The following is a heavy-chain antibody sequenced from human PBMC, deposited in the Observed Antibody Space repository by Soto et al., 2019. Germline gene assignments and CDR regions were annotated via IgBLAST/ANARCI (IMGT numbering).Heavy chain of an antibody. J-gene: IGHJ6*02. CDR1: GDSISSGDYY. V-gene: IGHV4-30-4*01. CDR2: IYYSGST. Sequence: SETLSLTCTVSGDSISSGDYYWSWIRQHPGKGLEWIGYIYYSGSTYHNPSLKSRVTMSVDTSKNEFSLRLSSVTAADTAVYYCARLNGYCISTNCHGYYGMDVWGQGTTVTVSS. D-gene: IGHD2-2*03. CDR3: ARLNGYCISTNCHGYYGMDV.